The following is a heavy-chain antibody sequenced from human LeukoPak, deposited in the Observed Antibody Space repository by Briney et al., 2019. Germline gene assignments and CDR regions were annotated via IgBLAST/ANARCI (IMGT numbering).Heavy chain of an antibody. CDR3: ARGLRGYSGYDQYY. J-gene: IGHJ4*02. CDR1: GYTFNNYG. Sequence: ASVKVSCKASGYTFNNYGINWVRQAPEQGLEWMGWIGAYSGDTKYAQKFQGRVTMNTDTSTSTAYMELRSLRSDDTAVYYCARGLRGYSGYDQYYWGQGTLVTVSS. V-gene: IGHV1-18*01. CDR2: IGAYSGDT. D-gene: IGHD5-12*01.